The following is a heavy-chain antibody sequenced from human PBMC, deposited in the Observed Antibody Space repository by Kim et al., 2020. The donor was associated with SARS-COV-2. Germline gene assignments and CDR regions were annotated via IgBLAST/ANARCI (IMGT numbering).Heavy chain of an antibody. CDR3: ARNDVVVPAAIGLRYYYGMDV. Sequence: SVKVSCKASGGTFSSYAISWVRQAPGQGLEWMGRIIPILGIANYAQKFQGRVTITADKSTSTAYMELSSLRSEDTAVYYCARNDVVVPAAIGLRYYYGMDVWGQGTTVTVSS. J-gene: IGHJ6*02. V-gene: IGHV1-69*04. D-gene: IGHD2-2*01. CDR2: IIPILGIA. CDR1: GGTFSSYA.